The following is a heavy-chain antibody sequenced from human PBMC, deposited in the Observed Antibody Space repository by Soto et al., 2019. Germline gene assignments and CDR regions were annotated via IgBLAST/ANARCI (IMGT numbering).Heavy chain of an antibody. D-gene: IGHD3-22*01. J-gene: IGHJ4*02. CDR3: VRGDGDYYDGNGYLGRH. V-gene: IGHV3-74*01. CDR2: IKNDGSGT. CDR1: GFTFSSYW. Sequence: EVQLVESGGGLVQPGGSLRLSCAASGFTFSSYWMHWVRQVPGKGPVWVSRIKNDGSGTYYADSVKGRLTMSRDNAKNTVYLQMKSLRAEDTAVYYCVRGDGDYYDGNGYLGRHWGQGTLVTVSS.